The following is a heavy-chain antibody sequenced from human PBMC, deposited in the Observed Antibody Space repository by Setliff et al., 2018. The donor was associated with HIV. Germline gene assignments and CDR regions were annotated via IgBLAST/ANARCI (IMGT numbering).Heavy chain of an antibody. J-gene: IGHJ4*02. CDR3: ATLDHSGGNFLAY. Sequence: PSETLSLTCTVSGGSVSDTSYYWGWIRQPPGKGLEWLANVYYSGGTYYNPSLNSRVTISVDTSRNQFSLELSSATAADTAVYYCATLDHSGGNFLAYWGQGSLVTVSS. CDR2: VYYSGGT. D-gene: IGHD2-21*02. CDR1: GGSVSDTSYY. V-gene: IGHV4-39*01.